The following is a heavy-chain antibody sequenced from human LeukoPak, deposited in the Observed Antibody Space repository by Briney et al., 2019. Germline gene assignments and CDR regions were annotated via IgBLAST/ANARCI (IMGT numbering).Heavy chain of an antibody. Sequence: SETLSLTCTVSGASISSFQWSWLRRSPGKGLEWIGCIYTNGRTDYNPSLESRVTISIDTSKNQFSLKLTSASAADTAVYYCATPNDAKIVPFDHWGQGSLVTVSS. D-gene: IGHD2-8*01. CDR1: GASISSFQ. J-gene: IGHJ4*02. CDR2: IYTNGRT. CDR3: ATPNDAKIVPFDH. V-gene: IGHV4-4*09.